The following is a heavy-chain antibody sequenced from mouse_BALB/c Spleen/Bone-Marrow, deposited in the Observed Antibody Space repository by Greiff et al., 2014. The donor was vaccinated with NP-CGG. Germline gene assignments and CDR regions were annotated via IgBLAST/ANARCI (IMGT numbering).Heavy chain of an antibody. CDR3: ARWEYYAMDY. CDR1: GFNIKDTY. CDR2: IDPANGNT. J-gene: IGHJ4*01. D-gene: IGHD4-1*01. V-gene: IGHV14-3*02. Sequence: EVMLVESGAELVKPGASVKLSCTASGFNIKDTYMHWVKQRPEQGLVWIGRIDPANGNTKYDPKFQGKATITADTSSNTAYLQLSSLTSEDTAVYYCARWEYYAMDYWGQGTSVTVSS.